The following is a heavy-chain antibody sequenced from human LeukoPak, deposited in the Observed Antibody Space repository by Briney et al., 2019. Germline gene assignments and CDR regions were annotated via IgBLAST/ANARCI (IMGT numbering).Heavy chain of an antibody. D-gene: IGHD6-19*01. CDR3: ARNLYTPSGWTDVFEI. V-gene: IGHV1-2*02. Sequence: ASVKVSCKASGYTFTDYYMHWVRQAPGQGFEWLGWINPNSGDTNYPEKLRGRVTKTCDTSITTAYMELSRLTSDDTAVYYCARNLYTPSGWTDVFEIWGQGTMVTVAS. CDR2: INPNSGDT. CDR1: GYTFTDYY. J-gene: IGHJ3*02.